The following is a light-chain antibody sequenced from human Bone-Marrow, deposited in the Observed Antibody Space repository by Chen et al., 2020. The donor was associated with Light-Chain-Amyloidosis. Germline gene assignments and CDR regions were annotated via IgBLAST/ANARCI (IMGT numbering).Light chain of an antibody. CDR2: EVT. CDR3: SSYTITNTLV. Sequence: QSALTPPASVSGPPGKAITISCTGTSSDVGGDNHVSLYQQHPDKAPKLMIYEVTNRPSWVPDRCSGSKSDNTASLTISGLQTEDEADYCCSSYTITNTLVFGSGTRVTVL. CDR1: SSDVGGDNH. J-gene: IGLJ1*01. V-gene: IGLV2-14*01.